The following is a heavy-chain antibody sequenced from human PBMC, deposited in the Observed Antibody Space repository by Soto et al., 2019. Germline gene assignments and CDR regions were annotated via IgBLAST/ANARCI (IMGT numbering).Heavy chain of an antibody. Sequence: PSETLSLTCTVSGASIGSGDYYWSWIRQHPGKGLEGIGYIYYRGGTYYNPSLKSRGTISVDTSKNQVSLELSSGTAADTAVDYSASIYDCCCYYYRNNWFDPWGQGTLVTVSS. V-gene: IGHV4-31*02. J-gene: IGHJ5*02. CDR1: GASIGSGDYY. CDR3: ASIYDCCCYYYRNNWFDP. CDR2: IYYRGGT. D-gene: IGHD3-22*01.